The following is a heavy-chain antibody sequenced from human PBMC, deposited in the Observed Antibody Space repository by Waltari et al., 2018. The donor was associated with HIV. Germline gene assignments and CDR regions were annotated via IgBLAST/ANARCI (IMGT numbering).Heavy chain of an antibody. J-gene: IGHJ6*02. CDR2: IYHSGNT. Sequence: QVQLQESGPGLVQPSGTLSLTCALSGGSISSSNWWSRVRQPPGKGVGWIGEIYHSGNTNYSPSLKSRVTISVDKSKNQFSLKLSSVTAADTAVYYCASLGGYDSSGYYPINGMDVWGQGTTVTVSS. CDR3: ASLGGYDSSGYYPINGMDV. V-gene: IGHV4-4*02. D-gene: IGHD3-22*01. CDR1: GGSISSSNW.